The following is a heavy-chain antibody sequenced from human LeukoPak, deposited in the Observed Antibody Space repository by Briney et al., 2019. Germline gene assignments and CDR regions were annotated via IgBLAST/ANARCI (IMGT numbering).Heavy chain of an antibody. D-gene: IGHD2-2*01. CDR3: ARSLEGCSSTSCSDSPYYYYYYYMDV. CDR2: IIPIFGTA. J-gene: IGHJ6*03. CDR1: GGTFSSYA. V-gene: IGHV1-69*05. Sequence: SVKVSCKASGGTFSSYAISWVRQAPGQGLEWMGGIIPIFGTANYAQKLQGRVTITTDESTSTAYMELSRLRSEDTAVYYCARSLEGCSSTSCSDSPYYYYYYYMDVWGKGTTVTVSS.